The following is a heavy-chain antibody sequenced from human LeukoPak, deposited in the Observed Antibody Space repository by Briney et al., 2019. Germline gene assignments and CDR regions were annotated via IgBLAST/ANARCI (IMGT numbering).Heavy chain of an antibody. CDR2: INHSGST. D-gene: IGHD1-26*01. J-gene: IGHJ4*02. Sequence: SETLSLTCAVYGGSFSGYYWSWIRQPPGKGLEWIGEINHSGSTNYNPSLKSRVTISVDTSKNQFSLKRSSVTAADTAVYYCATPSRTSGSYPPARYYFDYWGQGTLVTVSS. CDR1: GGSFSGYY. CDR3: ATPSRTSGSYPPARYYFDY. V-gene: IGHV4-34*01.